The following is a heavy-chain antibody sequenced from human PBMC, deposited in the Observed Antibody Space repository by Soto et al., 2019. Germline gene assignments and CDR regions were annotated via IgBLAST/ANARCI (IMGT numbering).Heavy chain of an antibody. CDR3: ARRAPVTPFDY. V-gene: IGHV3-49*02. D-gene: IGHD4-17*01. Sequence: SLKISCKGSGSSFTSYWISWVRQAPGKGPEWVGVIRSQTYGATAEYAASVIGRFTISRDDFAGIAYLQMNNLKTEDTAVYYCARRAPVTPFDYWGQGTQVTVSS. J-gene: IGHJ4*02. CDR2: IRSQTYGATA. CDR1: GSSFTSYW.